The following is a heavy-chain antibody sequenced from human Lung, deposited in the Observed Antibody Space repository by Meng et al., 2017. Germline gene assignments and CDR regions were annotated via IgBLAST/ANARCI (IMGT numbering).Heavy chain of an antibody. D-gene: IGHD6-19*01. CDR3: VRRTYSSGWYFDY. J-gene: IGHJ4*02. Sequence: QVPPQQGGAGLLKPSETPSPTCAVYGGSFSGYYWSWIRQPPGKGLEWIGEIIDSGSTNYNPSLKSRVTISVDTSKNQFSLRVTSVTAADRAVYYCVRRTYSSGWYFDYWGQGTLVTVSS. V-gene: IGHV4-34*02. CDR2: IIDSGST. CDR1: GGSFSGYY.